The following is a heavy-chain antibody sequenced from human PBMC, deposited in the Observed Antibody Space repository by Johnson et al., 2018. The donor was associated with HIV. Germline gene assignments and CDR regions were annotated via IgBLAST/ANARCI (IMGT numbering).Heavy chain of an antibody. CDR2: ISYDGSNK. D-gene: IGHD6-19*01. V-gene: IGHV3-30*04. J-gene: IGHJ3*02. Sequence: VQLVESGGGVVQPGRSLRLSCVSSGFMFSTYAMHWVRQAPGKGLEWVAVISYDGSNKHFADSVKGRFTISRDNSKNTLYLQMNSLRTGDKAVYYCARGGQGLVPDAFDIWGQGTMVTVSS. CDR1: GFMFSTYA. CDR3: ARGGQGLVPDAFDI.